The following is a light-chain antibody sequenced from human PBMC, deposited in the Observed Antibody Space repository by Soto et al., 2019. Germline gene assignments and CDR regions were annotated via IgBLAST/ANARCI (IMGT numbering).Light chain of an antibody. J-gene: IGKJ2*01. CDR2: KAS. V-gene: IGKV1-5*03. CDR3: QQYNSYSYT. Sequence: DIQMTQSPSTLSASVGDRVTITCRASQSISSWLAWYQQKPGKAPKLLIYKASSSESGVSSRFSGSGSGTEFTLTISSLQPDDFATYFCQQYNSYSYTFGQGTKLEIK. CDR1: QSISSW.